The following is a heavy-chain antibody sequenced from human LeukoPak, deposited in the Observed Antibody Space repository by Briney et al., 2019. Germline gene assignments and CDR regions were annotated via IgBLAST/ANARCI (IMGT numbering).Heavy chain of an antibody. Sequence: SQTLSLTCTVSGGSISSGGYYGSWIRQHPGKGLEWIGYIYYSGSTYYNPSLKSRVTISVDTSKNQFSLKLSSVTAADTAVYYCARSGDNGFDPWGQGTLVTVSS. CDR1: GGSISSGGYY. D-gene: IGHD3-10*01. V-gene: IGHV4-31*03. J-gene: IGHJ5*02. CDR3: ARSGDNGFDP. CDR2: IYYSGST.